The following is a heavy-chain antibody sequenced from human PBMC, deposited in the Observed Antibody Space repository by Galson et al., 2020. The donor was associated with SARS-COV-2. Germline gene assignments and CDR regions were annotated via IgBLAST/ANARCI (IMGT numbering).Heavy chain of an antibody. CDR2: IRSQAYGGPT. CDR1: GFTIGDRA. Sequence: GESLKIPCKASGFTIGDRAMSWVRQAPGTGLEWVGFIRSQAYGGPTEYAASVKGRFIISRDDSKSIVYLQMNSLKTEDTAVYYCTSMIQGGYWGQGTLVTVSS. D-gene: IGHD3-10*01. V-gene: IGHV3-49*04. J-gene: IGHJ4*02. CDR3: TSMIQGGY.